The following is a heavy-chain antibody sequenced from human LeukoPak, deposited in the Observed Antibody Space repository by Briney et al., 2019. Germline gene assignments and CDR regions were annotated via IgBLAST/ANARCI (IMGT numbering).Heavy chain of an antibody. Sequence: PGGSLRLSCAASGFTFSSYSMNWVRQAPGKGLEWVSSISSSNIYYADSVKGRFTISRDNAKNSLYLQMSSLKAEDTAVYYCAREGHGDFSFDYWGQGTLVTVSS. V-gene: IGHV3-21*01. CDR3: AREGHGDFSFDY. J-gene: IGHJ4*02. CDR1: GFTFSSYS. D-gene: IGHD4-17*01. CDR2: ISSSNI.